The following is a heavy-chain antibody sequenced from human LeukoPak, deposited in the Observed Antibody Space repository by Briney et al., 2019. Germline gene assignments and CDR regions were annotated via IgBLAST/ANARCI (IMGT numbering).Heavy chain of an antibody. CDR1: GGSFSGYY. V-gene: IGHV4-34*01. CDR3: ARRRRGVTGFDY. Sequence: PSETLSLTRAVYGGSFSGYYWSWIRQPPGKGLEWIGEINHSGSTNYNPSLKSRVTISVDTSKNQFSLKLSSVTAADTAVYYCARRRRGVTGFDYWGQGTLVTVSS. D-gene: IGHD3-10*01. J-gene: IGHJ4*02. CDR2: INHSGST.